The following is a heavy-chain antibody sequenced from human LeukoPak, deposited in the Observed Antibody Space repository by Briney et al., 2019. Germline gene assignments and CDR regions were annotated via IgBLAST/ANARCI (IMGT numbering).Heavy chain of an antibody. CDR2: ISYDGSNK. CDR3: AKVTSGGGYSWYYYYYGMDV. J-gene: IGHJ6*02. CDR1: GFTFSSYG. Sequence: PGGSLRLSCAASGFTFSSYGMHWVRQAPGKGLEWVAVISYDGSNKYYADSVKGRFTISRGNSKNTLYLQMNSLRAEDTAVYYCAKVTSGGGYSWYYYYYGMDVWGQGTTVTVSS. V-gene: IGHV3-30*18. D-gene: IGHD2-15*01.